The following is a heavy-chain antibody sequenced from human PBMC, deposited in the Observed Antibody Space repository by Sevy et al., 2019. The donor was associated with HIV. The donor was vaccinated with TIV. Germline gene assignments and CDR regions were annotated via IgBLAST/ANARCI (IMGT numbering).Heavy chain of an antibody. CDR2: IRKNADSYTT. V-gene: IGHV3-72*01. CDR1: GFTFSDHY. D-gene: IGHD6-13*01. CDR3: ATHAGIAAAGRVFDY. Sequence: GESLKISCAASGFTFSDHYMEWVRQAPGKGLEWVGRIRKNADSYTTEYAAYVKGSFTISRDDSKHSLYLLMNSLKTEDTAVYYCATHAGIAAAGRVFDYWGQGTLVTVSS. J-gene: IGHJ4*02.